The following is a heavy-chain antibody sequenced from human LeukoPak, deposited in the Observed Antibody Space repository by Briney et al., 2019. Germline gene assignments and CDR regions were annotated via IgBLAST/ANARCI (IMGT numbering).Heavy chain of an antibody. CDR1: GYSISSGYY. J-gene: IGHJ4*02. D-gene: IGHD4-17*01. CDR3: ARVDYGDYVLNY. V-gene: IGHV4-38-2*02. CDR2: IYHSGST. Sequence: ASETLSLTCTVSGYSISSGYYWGWIRQPPGKGLEWIGSIYHSGSTYYNPSLKSRVTISVDTSKNQFSLKLSSVTAADTAVYYCARVDYGDYVLNYWGQGTLVTVSS.